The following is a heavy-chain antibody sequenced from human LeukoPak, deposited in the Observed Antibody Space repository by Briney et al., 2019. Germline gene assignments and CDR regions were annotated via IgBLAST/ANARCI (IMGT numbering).Heavy chain of an antibody. J-gene: IGHJ4*02. V-gene: IGHV3-74*01. CDR3: ARGGQGAADY. D-gene: IGHD3-16*01. CDR2: INNDGRVT. CDR1: GFTFSSHW. Sequence: GGSLRLSCAASGFTFSSHWMHWVRQAPGKGLVWVSFINNDGRVTRYADSVRGRVTISRDNAKNTVYLQMNSLRAEDTAMYYCARGGQGAADYWGPGTLVTVS.